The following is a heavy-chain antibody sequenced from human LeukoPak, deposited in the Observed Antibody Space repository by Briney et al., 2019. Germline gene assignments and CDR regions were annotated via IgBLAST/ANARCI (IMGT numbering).Heavy chain of an antibody. CDR3: AKARTSSGYFSYFHY. D-gene: IGHD3-22*01. J-gene: IGHJ4*02. V-gene: IGHV3-30*18. CDR2: NSFDGSNT. Sequence: GGSLRLSCAASGFTFSSYGMHWVRQAPGKGLEWVAVNSFDGSNTYYPDSVKGRFTISRDNSKNTLYLQMNSLRAEDTAVYYCAKARTSSGYFSYFHYWGQGTLVTVSS. CDR1: GFTFSSYG.